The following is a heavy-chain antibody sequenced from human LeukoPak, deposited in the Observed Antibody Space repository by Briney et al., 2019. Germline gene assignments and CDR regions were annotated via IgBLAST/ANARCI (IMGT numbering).Heavy chain of an antibody. CDR1: GFTFSSYS. CDR2: ISSSSSYI. D-gene: IGHD3-3*01. J-gene: IGHJ3*02. CDR3: ARSRTNYYYDFWSGYRQPPLAQSEASDDAFDI. V-gene: IGHV3-21*01. Sequence: MPGGSLRLSCAASGFTFSSYSMNWVRQAPGKGLEWVSSISSSSSYIYYADSVKGRFTISRDNAKNSLYLQMNSLRAEDTAVYYCARSRTNYYYDFWSGYRQPPLAQSEASDDAFDIWGQGTMVTVSS.